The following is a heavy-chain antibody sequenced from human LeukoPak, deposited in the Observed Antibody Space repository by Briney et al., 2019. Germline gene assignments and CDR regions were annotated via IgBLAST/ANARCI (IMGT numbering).Heavy chain of an antibody. CDR2: FDPEDGET. J-gene: IGHJ4*02. Sequence: ASVKVSCKVSGYTLTELSMHWVRQAPGKGLEWMGGFDPEDGETIYAQKFQGRVTMTEDTSTDAAHMELSSLRSEDTAVYYCATDQGRGAAAGLFDYWGQGTLVTVSS. D-gene: IGHD6-13*01. V-gene: IGHV1-24*01. CDR3: ATDQGRGAAAGLFDY. CDR1: GYTLTELS.